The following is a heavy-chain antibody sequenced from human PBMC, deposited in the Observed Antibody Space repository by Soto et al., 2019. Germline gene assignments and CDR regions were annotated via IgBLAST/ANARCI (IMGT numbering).Heavy chain of an antibody. CDR2: ISGAGIST. D-gene: IGHD1-26*01. CDR3: AKDPSGSYFNGYVEY. CDR1: GFTFNNYA. V-gene: IGHV3-23*01. Sequence: EVQLLESGGGLVQPGGSLRLSCAASGFTFNNYAMSWVRQAPGKGLEWVSAISGAGISTFYADSVKGRFTVSRDNSKNTLYLQMNSLRGEDTAVYYCAKDPSGSYFNGYVEYWGQGTLVTVSS. J-gene: IGHJ4*02.